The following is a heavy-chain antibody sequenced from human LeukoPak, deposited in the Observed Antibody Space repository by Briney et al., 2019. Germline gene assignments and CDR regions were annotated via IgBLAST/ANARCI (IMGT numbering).Heavy chain of an antibody. CDR3: ARVGYSGYDVMYYFDY. CDR1: GGSISSYY. CDR2: INHSGST. D-gene: IGHD5-12*01. J-gene: IGHJ4*02. V-gene: IGHV4-34*01. Sequence: SETLSLTCTVSGGSISSYYWSWIRQPPGKGLEWIGEINHSGSTNYNPSLKSRVTISVDTSKNQFSLKLSSVTAADTAVYYCARVGYSGYDVMYYFDYWGQGTLVTVSS.